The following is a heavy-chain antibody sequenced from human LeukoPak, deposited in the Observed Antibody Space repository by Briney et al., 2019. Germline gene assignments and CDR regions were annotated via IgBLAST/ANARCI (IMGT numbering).Heavy chain of an antibody. Sequence: GGSLRLSCAASGFTFSSYSMNWVRQATGKGLEWLSYISSSSSTIYYADSVKGRFTISRDNAKNSLYLQMNSLRAEDTAVYYCARGNYDFWSGYDDAFDIWGQGTMVTVSS. CDR1: GFTFSSYS. CDR3: ARGNYDFWSGYDDAFDI. J-gene: IGHJ3*02. CDR2: ISSSSSTI. V-gene: IGHV3-48*01. D-gene: IGHD3-3*01.